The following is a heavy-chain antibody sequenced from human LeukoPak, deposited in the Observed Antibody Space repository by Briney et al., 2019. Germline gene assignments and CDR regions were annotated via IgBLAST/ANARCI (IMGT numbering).Heavy chain of an antibody. CDR3: ARDYYDSSGNYRDENFDY. CDR2: INPNSGGT. Sequence: GASMKVSCKASGYTFTGYYMHWERQAPGQGLEWMGWINPNSGGTNYAQKLQGRGTMSRDTSISTAYMELSRLRSDDTAVYYCARDYYDSSGNYRDENFDYWGQGTLVTVSS. V-gene: IGHV1-2*02. CDR1: GYTFTGYY. J-gene: IGHJ4*02. D-gene: IGHD3-22*01.